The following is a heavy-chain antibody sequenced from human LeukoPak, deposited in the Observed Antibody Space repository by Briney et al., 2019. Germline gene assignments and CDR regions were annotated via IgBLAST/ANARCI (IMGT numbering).Heavy chain of an antibody. Sequence: SETLSLTCTVSGGSISSYYWGWIRQPPGKGLEWIGSIYYSGSTYYNPSLKSRVTISVDTSKNQFSLKLSSVTAADTAVYYCARPVYDSSGYQGDYWGQGTLVTVSS. D-gene: IGHD3-22*01. CDR2: IYYSGST. CDR3: ARPVYDSSGYQGDY. V-gene: IGHV4-39*01. CDR1: GGSISSYY. J-gene: IGHJ4*02.